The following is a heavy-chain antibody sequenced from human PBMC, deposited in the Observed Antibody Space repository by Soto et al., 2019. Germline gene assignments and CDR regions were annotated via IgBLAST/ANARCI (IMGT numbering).Heavy chain of an antibody. CDR3: AREKQLWLPPYFDY. V-gene: IGHV1-69*13. D-gene: IGHD5-18*01. CDR1: GGTFSSYA. CDR2: IIPIFGTA. Sequence: SVKVSCKASGGTFSSYAISWVRQAPGQGLEWMGGIIPIFGTANYAQKFQGRVTITADESTSTAYMELSSLRSEDTAVYYCAREKQLWLPPYFDYWGQGTLVTVPQ. J-gene: IGHJ4*02.